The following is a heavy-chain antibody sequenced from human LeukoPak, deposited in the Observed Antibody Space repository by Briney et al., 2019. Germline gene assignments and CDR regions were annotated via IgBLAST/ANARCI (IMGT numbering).Heavy chain of an antibody. Sequence: SETLSLTCTVSGYSIISVYYWGWIRQSPGKGLEWIGNISHNGSTYCNPSLKSRVTISVDTSKNQFSLKLSSVTAADTAVYYCAKGRGWEASYYYYYMDVWGKGTTVTISS. CDR3: AKGRGWEASYYYYYMDV. D-gene: IGHD1-26*01. CDR2: ISHNGST. V-gene: IGHV4-38-2*02. CDR1: GYSIISVYY. J-gene: IGHJ6*03.